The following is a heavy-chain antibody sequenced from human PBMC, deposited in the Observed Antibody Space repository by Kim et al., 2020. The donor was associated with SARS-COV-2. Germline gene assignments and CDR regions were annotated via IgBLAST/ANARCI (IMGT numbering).Heavy chain of an antibody. D-gene: IGHD2-21*01. CDR1: GFTFSSYA. CDR2: ISGSGGST. CDR3: AKDLTAHIVVVIAIPGWFDP. V-gene: IGHV3-23*01. Sequence: GGSLRLSCAASGFTFSSYAMSWVRQAPGKGLEWVSAISGSGGSTYYADSVKGRFTISRDNSKNTLYLQMNSLRAEDTAVYYCAKDLTAHIVVVIAIPGWFDPWGQGTLVTVSS. J-gene: IGHJ5*02.